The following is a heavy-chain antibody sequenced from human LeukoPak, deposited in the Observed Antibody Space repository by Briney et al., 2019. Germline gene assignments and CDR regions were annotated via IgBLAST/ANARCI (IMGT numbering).Heavy chain of an antibody. J-gene: IGHJ5*02. CDR1: GSTFSSYA. V-gene: IGHV3-23*01. D-gene: IGHD6-13*01. CDR2: ISGSGGST. CDR3: ANSQIAAAGIDP. Sequence: GGSLRLSCAASGSTFSSYAMSWVRQAPGKGLEWVSAISGSGGSTYYADSVKGRFTISRDNSKNTLYLQMNSLRAEDTAVYYCANSQIAAAGIDPWGQGTLVTVSS.